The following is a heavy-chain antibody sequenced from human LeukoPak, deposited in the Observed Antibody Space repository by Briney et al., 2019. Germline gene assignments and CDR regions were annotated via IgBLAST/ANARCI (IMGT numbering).Heavy chain of an antibody. V-gene: IGHV4-59*01. CDR1: GGSISSYY. D-gene: IGHD1-26*01. CDR3: ARVLSPVWELSAEVWYFDL. CDR2: IYYSGST. Sequence: SETLSLTCTVSGGSISSYYWSWIRQPPGKGLEWIGYIYYSGSTNYNPSLKSRVTISVDTSKNQFSLKLSSVTAADTAVYYCARVLSPVWELSAEVWYFDLWGRGTLVTVSS. J-gene: IGHJ2*01.